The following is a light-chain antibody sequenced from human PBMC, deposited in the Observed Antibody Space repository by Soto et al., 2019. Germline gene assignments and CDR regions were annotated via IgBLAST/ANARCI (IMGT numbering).Light chain of an antibody. J-gene: IGKJ1*01. V-gene: IGKV3-20*01. CDR3: QQYFASSWT. CDR1: QSIDNRY. CDR2: ATS. Sequence: EIVLTQSPGTLSSSPGERATLSCRASQSIDNRYFAWHQHKPGQAPRLLIYATSSRATGIPDRFGGSGSGTEFTLTINRLEPEDFALYYCQQYFASSWTFGHGTKVDIK.